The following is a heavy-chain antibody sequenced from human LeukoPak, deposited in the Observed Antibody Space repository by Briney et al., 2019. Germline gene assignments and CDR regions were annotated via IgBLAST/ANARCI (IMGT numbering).Heavy chain of an antibody. J-gene: IGHJ4*02. CDR3: ARDRGIAAASAFDY. V-gene: IGHV3-21*01. CDR1: GFTFSSYS. CDR2: ISSSSSYI. Sequence: GGSLRLSCAASGFTFSSYSMNWVAQAPGKGRVWVSSISSSSSYIYYADSVKGRFTISRDNAKNSLYLQMNSLRAEDTAVYYCARDRGIAAASAFDYWGQGTLVTVS. D-gene: IGHD6-25*01.